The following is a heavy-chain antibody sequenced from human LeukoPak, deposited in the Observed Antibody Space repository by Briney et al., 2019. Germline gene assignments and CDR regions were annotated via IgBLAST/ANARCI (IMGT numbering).Heavy chain of an antibody. Sequence: GGSLRLSCAASGFTFSNYAMNWVRQAPGKGLEWVSTVSGSGGFTYYADSVKGRLTISRDNSKNTLYLQMNSLRVEDTAVYYCAKAPAFCSSTNCPRLYYFDYWGQGTLVTVSS. CDR2: VSGSGGFT. J-gene: IGHJ4*02. CDR3: AKAPAFCSSTNCPRLYYFDY. CDR1: GFTFSNYA. V-gene: IGHV3-23*01. D-gene: IGHD2-2*01.